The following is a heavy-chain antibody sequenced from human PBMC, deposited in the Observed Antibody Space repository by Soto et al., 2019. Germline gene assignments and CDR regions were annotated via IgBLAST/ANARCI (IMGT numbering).Heavy chain of an antibody. CDR1: GGSISSGGYP. Sequence: PSETLSLTCAVSGGSISSGGYPWSWIRQPPGKGLEWIGYIYHSGSTYYNPSLKSRVTISVDRSKNQFSLKLSSVTAADTAVYYCARTQGTMVRGVTRHYYFDYWGQGTLVTVSS. D-gene: IGHD3-10*01. CDR2: IYHSGST. V-gene: IGHV4-30-2*01. J-gene: IGHJ4*02. CDR3: ARTQGTMVRGVTRHYYFDY.